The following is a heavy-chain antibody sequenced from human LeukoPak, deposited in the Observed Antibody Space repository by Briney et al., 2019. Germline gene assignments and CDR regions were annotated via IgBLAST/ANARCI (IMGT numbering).Heavy chain of an antibody. V-gene: IGHV3-7*01. CDR1: GFTFSSYR. J-gene: IGHJ3*02. Sequence: PGGSLRLSCAASGFTFSSYRMSWVRQAPGKGLEWMASIKQDASETRYVDSVKGRFTILRDNTETSLFLHMNSLRAEDTAVYYCARYGLGDTFDIWGHGTVVTVSS. CDR3: ARYGLGDTFDI. D-gene: IGHD4-17*01. CDR2: IKQDASET.